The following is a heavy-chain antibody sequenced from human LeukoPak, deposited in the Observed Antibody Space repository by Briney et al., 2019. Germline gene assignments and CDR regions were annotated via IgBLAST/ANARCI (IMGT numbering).Heavy chain of an antibody. Sequence: SETLSLTCTVSGDSISGYYWSWVRQPPGKGLEWIGYIHDSGRTNYDPSLKSRVAMSLDTSKNQFSLRLSSVTAADTAVYYCARDLGGGWFDPWGQGTLVTVSS. CDR3: ARDLGGGWFDP. V-gene: IGHV4-59*12. CDR2: IHDSGRT. J-gene: IGHJ5*02. CDR1: GDSISGYY.